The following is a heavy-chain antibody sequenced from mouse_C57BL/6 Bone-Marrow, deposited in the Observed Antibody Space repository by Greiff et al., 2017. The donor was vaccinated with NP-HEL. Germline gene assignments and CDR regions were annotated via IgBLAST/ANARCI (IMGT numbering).Heavy chain of an antibody. D-gene: IGHD1-1*01. CDR3: ARSDYYGSSWFAY. CDR2: IYPGSGST. J-gene: IGHJ3*01. CDR1: GYTFTSYW. Sequence: VQLQQPGAELVKPGASVKMSCKASGYTFTSYWITWVKHRPGQGLEWIGDIYPGSGSTNYNEKFKSKATLTVDTSSSTAYMQLSSLTSEDSAVYYCARSDYYGSSWFAYWGQGTLVTVSA. V-gene: IGHV1-55*01.